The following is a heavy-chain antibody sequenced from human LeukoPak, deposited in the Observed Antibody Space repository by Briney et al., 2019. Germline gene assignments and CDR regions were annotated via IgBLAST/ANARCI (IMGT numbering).Heavy chain of an antibody. D-gene: IGHD3-3*01. CDR3: ARVRADYYDFWSGYYFSYYFDY. CDR2: IYTSGST. V-gene: IGHV4-59*02. J-gene: IGHJ4*02. Sequence: ASETLSLTCTVSGGSVSSYYWSWIRQPPGKGLEWVGYIYTSGSTNYNPSLKSRVTISVDTSKNQFSLKLSSVTAADTAVYYCARVRADYYDFWSGYYFSYYFDYWGQGTLVTVSS. CDR1: GGSVSSYY.